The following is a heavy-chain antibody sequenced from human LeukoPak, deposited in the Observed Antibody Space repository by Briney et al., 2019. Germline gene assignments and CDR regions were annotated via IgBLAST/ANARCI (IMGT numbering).Heavy chain of an antibody. D-gene: IGHD6-19*01. Sequence: GGSLRLSCAASGFTFSGYYMSWIRQAPGKGLEWVSYISSSGSTIYYADSVKGRFTISRDNAKNSLYPQMNSLRAEDTAVYYCAVQQWLGPMDYWGQGTLVTVSS. CDR3: AVQQWLGPMDY. V-gene: IGHV3-11*01. CDR1: GFTFSGYY. J-gene: IGHJ4*02. CDR2: ISSSGSTI.